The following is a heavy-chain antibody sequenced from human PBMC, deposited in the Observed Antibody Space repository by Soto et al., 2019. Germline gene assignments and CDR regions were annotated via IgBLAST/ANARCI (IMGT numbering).Heavy chain of an antibody. Sequence: SETLSLTCTVSGGSISRCGYYWSWIRQHPGKGLEWIGYIYYSGSTYYNPSLKSRVTISVDTSKNQFSLKLSSVTAADTAVYYCARGGAMGLYYFDYWGQGTLVTVSS. CDR3: ARGGAMGLYYFDY. V-gene: IGHV4-31*03. J-gene: IGHJ4*02. D-gene: IGHD3-16*01. CDR1: GGSISRCGYY. CDR2: IYYSGST.